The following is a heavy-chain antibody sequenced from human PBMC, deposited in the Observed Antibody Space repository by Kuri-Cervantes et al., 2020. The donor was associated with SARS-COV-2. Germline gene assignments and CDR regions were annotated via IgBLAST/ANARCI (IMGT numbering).Heavy chain of an antibody. Sequence: GESLKISCAASGFTFSSYGMHWVRQAPGKGLEWVAFIRYDGSNKYCADSVKGRFTISRDNSKNTLYLQMNSLRAEDTAVYYCAKDQTGTGGDWFDPWGQGTLVTVSS. J-gene: IGHJ5*02. V-gene: IGHV3-30*02. D-gene: IGHD3-16*01. CDR1: GFTFSSYG. CDR3: AKDQTGTGGDWFDP. CDR2: IRYDGSNK.